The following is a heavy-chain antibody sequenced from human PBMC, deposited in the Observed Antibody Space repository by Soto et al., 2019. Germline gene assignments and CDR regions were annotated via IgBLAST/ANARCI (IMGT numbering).Heavy chain of an antibody. CDR3: AREKWFGQTPFDP. CDR2: ISGYDGNT. CDR1: GFTLNDFG. D-gene: IGHD3-10*01. J-gene: IGHJ5*02. Sequence: QVQLVQSGAEVKKAGASVKVSCKASGFTLNDFGVSWVRQAPGQGLEWIGWISGYDGNTNFAQKYEGRVRMTIDSSTRTAYMELKNLRTDDTSMHYCAREKWFGQTPFDPWGQGTLVTVSS. V-gene: IGHV1-18*01.